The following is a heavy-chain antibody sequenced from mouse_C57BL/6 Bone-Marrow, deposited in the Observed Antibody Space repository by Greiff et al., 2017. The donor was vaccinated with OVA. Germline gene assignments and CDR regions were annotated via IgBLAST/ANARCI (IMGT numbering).Heavy chain of an antibody. J-gene: IGHJ2*01. Sequence: QVQLQQTGAELVRPGASVTLSCKASGYTFTDYEMHWVKQTPVHGLEWIGAIDPETGGTAYNQKFKGKGILTADKSSSTAYMELRSLTSYDSAVYYCTRSYSNYGDFDYWGQGTTLTVSS. D-gene: IGHD2-5*01. V-gene: IGHV1-15*01. CDR1: GYTFTDYE. CDR2: IDPETGGT. CDR3: TRSYSNYGDFDY.